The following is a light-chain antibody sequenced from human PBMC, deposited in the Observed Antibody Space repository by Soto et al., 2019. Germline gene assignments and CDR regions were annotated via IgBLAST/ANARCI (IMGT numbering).Light chain of an antibody. CDR2: TVS. Sequence: EILMTQTPLSLPVTPGEPASISCRSSQSLLDRDDGNMYLDWYVQKPGQSPQLLIYTVSYRAPGVPDRFSGIGSGTDFTLKISRVEADDVGVYYCMKRLEFPLTCGGGNKVDIK. CDR1: QSLLDRDDGNMY. V-gene: IGKV2-40*01. J-gene: IGKJ4*01. CDR3: MKRLEFPLT.